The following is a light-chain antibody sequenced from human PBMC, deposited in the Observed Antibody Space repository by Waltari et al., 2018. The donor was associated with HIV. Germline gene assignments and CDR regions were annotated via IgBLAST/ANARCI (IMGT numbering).Light chain of an antibody. CDR1: NIGTQR. J-gene: IGLJ2*01. V-gene: IGLV3-21*02. Sequence: YVLPQPPSVSVAPGQTASFTCGGNNIGTQRVTWYQQRPGQAPVLVVYDDYDRPSGIPERFSGSNSGNMATLTISRVEAGDEAVYYCQVWDSSTEHPGVVFGGGTKLTVL. CDR2: DDY. CDR3: QVWDSSTEHPGVV.